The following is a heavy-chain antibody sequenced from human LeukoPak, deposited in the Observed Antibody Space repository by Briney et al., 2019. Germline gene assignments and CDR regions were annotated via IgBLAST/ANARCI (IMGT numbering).Heavy chain of an antibody. Sequence: PGGSLRLSCAASGFTFSTYNMAWVRQAPGKGLEWVSSIATSSDYMYYADSVKGRFTISRDNAKNSLYLQMNSLRVEDTAVYYCAKVAKYYYGPETYYFFEQWGQGTPVTASS. V-gene: IGHV3-21*01. CDR1: GFTFSTYN. D-gene: IGHD3-10*01. J-gene: IGHJ4*02. CDR2: IATSSDYM. CDR3: AKVAKYYYGPETYYFFEQ.